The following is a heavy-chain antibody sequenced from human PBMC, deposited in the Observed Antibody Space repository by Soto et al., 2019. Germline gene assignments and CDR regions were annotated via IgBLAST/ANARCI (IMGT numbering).Heavy chain of an antibody. V-gene: IGHV1-58*02. Sequence: SVKVACKASGFTFTSSAMQWVRQARGQRLEWIGWIVVGSGNTNYAQKFQERVTITRDMSTSTAYMELSSLRSEDTAVYYCAAVLLGAADRVDYWGQGTLVTVSS. CDR1: GFTFTSSA. CDR2: IVVGSGNT. J-gene: IGHJ4*02. D-gene: IGHD6-13*01. CDR3: AAVLLGAADRVDY.